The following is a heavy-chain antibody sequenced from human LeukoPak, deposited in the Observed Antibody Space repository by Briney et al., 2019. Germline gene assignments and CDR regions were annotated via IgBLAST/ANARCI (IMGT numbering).Heavy chain of an antibody. CDR2: ISAYNGNT. J-gene: IGHJ6*02. Sequence: ASVKVSCKASGYTFTSYGISWVRQAPGQGLEWMGWISAYNGNTNYAQKLQGRVTMTTDTSTSTAYMELRSLRSDDTAVYYCARDGSGSYYTDYYYYGMDVWGQGTTVTVSS. V-gene: IGHV1-18*01. CDR1: GYTFTSYG. D-gene: IGHD3-10*01. CDR3: ARDGSGSYYTDYYYYGMDV.